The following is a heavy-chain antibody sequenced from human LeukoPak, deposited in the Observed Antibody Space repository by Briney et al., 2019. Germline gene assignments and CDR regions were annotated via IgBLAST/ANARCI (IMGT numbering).Heavy chain of an antibody. D-gene: IGHD3-10*01. CDR1: GFTFSRYA. V-gene: IGHV3-30-3*01. Sequence: GGSPRLSCVASGFTFSRYAMHWVRLAPGKGLEWVAVISYDGSNKYYADSVKGRFTISRDNSKNTLYLQMNSLRAEDTALYYCARDGNYYYGPGSYCDYWGQGTLVTVSS. CDR3: ARDGNYYYGPGSYCDY. J-gene: IGHJ4*02. CDR2: ISYDGSNK.